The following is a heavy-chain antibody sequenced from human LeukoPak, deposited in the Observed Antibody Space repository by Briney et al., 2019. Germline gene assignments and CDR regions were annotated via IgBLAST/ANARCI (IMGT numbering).Heavy chain of an antibody. Sequence: GGSLRLSCAASGFTFSSYAMSWVRQAPGKGLEWVSGISGSGGSTYYADSVKGRFTISRDNSKNTLYLQMNSLRAEDTAVYYCARGAFGDSPGYYFDYWGQGTLVTVSS. J-gene: IGHJ4*02. CDR1: GFTFSSYA. CDR2: ISGSGGST. CDR3: ARGAFGDSPGYYFDY. D-gene: IGHD3-10*01. V-gene: IGHV3-23*01.